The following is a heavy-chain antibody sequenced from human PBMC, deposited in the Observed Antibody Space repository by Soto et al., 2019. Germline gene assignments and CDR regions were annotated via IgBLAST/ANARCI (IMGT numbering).Heavy chain of an antibody. Sequence: QVQLVQAGAEVKKPGASVKVSCKVSGYTLTELSMHLVRQAPGKGLEWMGGFDPEDGETIYAQKFQGRVTMTEDTSTDTAYMELSSLRSEDTAVYYCATMTTVTSPIFSQGYWGQGTLVTVSS. V-gene: IGHV1-24*01. D-gene: IGHD4-17*01. CDR1: GYTLTELS. J-gene: IGHJ4*02. CDR2: FDPEDGET. CDR3: ATMTTVTSPIFSQGY.